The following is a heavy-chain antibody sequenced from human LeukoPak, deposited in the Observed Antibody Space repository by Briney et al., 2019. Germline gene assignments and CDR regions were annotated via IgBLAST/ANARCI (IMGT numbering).Heavy chain of an antibody. CDR2: IYHSGST. Sequence: SQTLSLTCAVSGGSISSGGYSWSWIRQPPGKGLEWIGYIYHSGSTYYNPSLKSRVTISVDRSKNQFSLKLSSVTAADTAVYYCARAHKDYYGSGSYHFDYWGQATLVTVSS. CDR1: GGSISSGGYS. V-gene: IGHV4-30-2*01. D-gene: IGHD3-10*01. CDR3: ARAHKDYYGSGSYHFDY. J-gene: IGHJ4*02.